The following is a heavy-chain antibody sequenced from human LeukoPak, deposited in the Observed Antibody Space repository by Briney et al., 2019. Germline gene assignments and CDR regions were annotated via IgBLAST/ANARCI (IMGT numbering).Heavy chain of an antibody. V-gene: IGHV3-21*04. J-gene: IGHJ3*02. CDR2: ISSSSSYI. D-gene: IGHD7-27*01. Sequence: GGSLRLSCAASGFTFSSYSMNWVRQAPGKGLEWVSSISSSSSYIYYADSVKGRFTISRDNAKNSLYLKMNSLRAEDTAVYYCASSGFNGAFDIWGQGTMVTVSS. CDR1: GFTFSSYS. CDR3: ASSGFNGAFDI.